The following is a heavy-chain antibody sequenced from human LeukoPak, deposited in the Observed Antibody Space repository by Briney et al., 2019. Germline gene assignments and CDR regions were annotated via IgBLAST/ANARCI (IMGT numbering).Heavy chain of an antibody. D-gene: IGHD2-2*01. CDR1: GLTFSNYG. J-gene: IGHJ4*02. CDR3: AREYCSSTSCYLGGQDFDY. V-gene: IGHV3-74*01. CDR2: INNDGRSA. Sequence: SGGSLRLSCAASGLTFSNYGMMWVRQAPGKGLVWVSYINNDGRSATYADSVKGRFTISRDNAKNSLYLQMNSLRAEDTAVYYCAREYCSSTSCYLGGQDFDYWGQGTLVTVSS.